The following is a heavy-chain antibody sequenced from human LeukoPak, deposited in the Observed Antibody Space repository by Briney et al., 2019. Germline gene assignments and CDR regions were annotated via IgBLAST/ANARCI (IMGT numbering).Heavy chain of an antibody. Sequence: PSETLSLTCAVYGGSFSGYYWSWIRQPPGKGLEWIGEINHSGSTNYNPSLKSRVTISVDTSKNQFSLKLSSVTAADTAVYYCARDLHSYGYYYGMDVWGQGTTVTVSS. V-gene: IGHV4-34*01. CDR1: GGSFSGYY. CDR2: INHSGST. D-gene: IGHD5-18*01. J-gene: IGHJ6*02. CDR3: ARDLHSYGYYYGMDV.